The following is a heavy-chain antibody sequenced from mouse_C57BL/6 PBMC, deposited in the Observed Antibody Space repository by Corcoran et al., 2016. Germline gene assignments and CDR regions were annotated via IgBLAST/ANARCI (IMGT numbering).Heavy chain of an antibody. CDR2: INPYNGDT. Sequence: VQLQQSRPVLVQPGSSVKLYFKAAGYTFTDYFINWVNQSHGKSLEWIGVINPYNGDTSYNQKFKGKATLTVDKSSSTAYMELNSLTSEDSAVYYCARESTGYFDYWGQGTTLTVSS. CDR1: GYTFTDYF. D-gene: IGHD1-1*01. CDR3: ARESTGYFDY. J-gene: IGHJ2*01. V-gene: IGHV1-19*01.